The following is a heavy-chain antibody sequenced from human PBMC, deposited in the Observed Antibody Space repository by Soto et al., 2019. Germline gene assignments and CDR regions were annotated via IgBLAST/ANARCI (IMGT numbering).Heavy chain of an antibody. Sequence: GGSLRLSCAASGFSFSSYAMSWVRQAPGKGLEWVSAISGSGGSTYYADSVKGRFTISRDNSKNTLYLQMNSLRAEDTAVYYRAKVPHYGDPLPPSTHMAFWGKGTTVPVS. V-gene: IGHV3-23*01. CDR2: ISGSGGST. CDR1: GFSFSSYA. CDR3: AKVPHYGDPLPPSTHMAF. D-gene: IGHD4-17*01. J-gene: IGHJ6*03.